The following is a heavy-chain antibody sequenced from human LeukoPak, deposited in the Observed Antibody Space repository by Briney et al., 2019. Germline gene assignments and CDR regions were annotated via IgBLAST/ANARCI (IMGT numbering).Heavy chain of an antibody. CDR1: GFTFRTYG. V-gene: IGHV3-30*02. D-gene: IGHD3-10*01. CDR3: AKDYYGSGSLFDY. J-gene: IGHJ4*02. CDR2: MRYDGSNE. Sequence: AGGSLGLSCAASGFTFRTYGMHWVRQAPGKGLEWVAFMRYDGSNEYYADSVKGRFTISRDNSKNTLYLQMNSLRAEDTAVYYCAKDYYGSGSLFDYWGQGTLVTVSS.